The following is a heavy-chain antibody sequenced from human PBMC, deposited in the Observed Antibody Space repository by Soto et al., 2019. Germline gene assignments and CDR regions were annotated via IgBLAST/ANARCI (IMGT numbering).Heavy chain of an antibody. CDR1: GFTFDDYA. J-gene: IGHJ6*02. Sequence: GGSLRLSCAASGFTFDDYAMHWVRQAPGKGLEWVADISWNSDYIGYADSVKGRFTISRDNAKNFLYLQMNSLRAEDTALYYCVRYMTVGRGAVAGNVRGYYYAMDVWGQGTTVTVSS. CDR3: VRYMTVGRGAVAGNVRGYYYAMDV. CDR2: ISWNSDYI. D-gene: IGHD6-19*01. V-gene: IGHV3-9*01.